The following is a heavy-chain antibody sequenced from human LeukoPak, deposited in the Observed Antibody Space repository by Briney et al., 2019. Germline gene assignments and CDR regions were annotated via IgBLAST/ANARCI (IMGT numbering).Heavy chain of an antibody. Sequence: SGPALVKPTQTLTLTCAFSGFSLSTSGMCVSWIRQPPGKALEWLARIDWDDDKYYSTSLKTRLTISKDTSKNQVVLTMNNMDPVDTATYYCAWILYRGSELNYFDYWGQGTLVTVSS. D-gene: IGHD1-26*01. CDR1: GFSLSTSGMC. J-gene: IGHJ4*02. V-gene: IGHV2-70*11. CDR2: IDWDDDK. CDR3: AWILYRGSELNYFDY.